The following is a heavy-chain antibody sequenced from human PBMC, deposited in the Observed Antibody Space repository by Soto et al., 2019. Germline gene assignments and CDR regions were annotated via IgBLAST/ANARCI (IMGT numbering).Heavy chain of an antibody. D-gene: IGHD3-10*01. CDR2: ISGSGGST. CDR3: AKNKGGEENYYYYMDV. Sequence: GGSLRLSCAASGFTFSSYAMSWVRQAPGKGLEWVSAISGSGGSTYYADSVKGRFTISRDNSKNTLYLQMNSLRAEDTAVNYCAKNKGGEENYYYYMDVWGKGTTVTVSS. J-gene: IGHJ6*03. V-gene: IGHV3-23*01. CDR1: GFTFSSYA.